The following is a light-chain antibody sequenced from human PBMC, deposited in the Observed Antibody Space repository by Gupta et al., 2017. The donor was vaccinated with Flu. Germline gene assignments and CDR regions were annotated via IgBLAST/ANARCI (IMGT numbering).Light chain of an antibody. J-gene: IGKJ4*01. Sequence: GTLLLSPGERPTRSCRTSQSGRGDDLDWYQQKPGQAPRLLIHGRFTRATGVPDRFSGSGSGTDFTLTISRREPEDFAVYCCQQEGSSPLTFGEGTKVDIK. CDR1: QSGRGDD. CDR3: QQEGSSPLT. CDR2: GRF. V-gene: IGKV3-20*01.